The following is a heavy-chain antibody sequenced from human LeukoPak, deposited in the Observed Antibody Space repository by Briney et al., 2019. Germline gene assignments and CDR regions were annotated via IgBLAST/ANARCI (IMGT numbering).Heavy chain of an antibody. CDR1: GFTFSSYW. V-gene: IGHV3-7*01. CDR3: AREVCSSTSCYTHYYYYYMDV. D-gene: IGHD2-2*02. J-gene: IGHJ6*03. CDR2: IKQDGSGK. Sequence: GGSLRLSCAASGFTFSSYWMSWVRQAPGKGLEWVANIKQDGSGKYYVDSVKGRFTISRDNAKNSLYLQMNSLRAEDTAVYYCAREVCSSTSCYTHYYYYYMDVWGKGTTVTVSS.